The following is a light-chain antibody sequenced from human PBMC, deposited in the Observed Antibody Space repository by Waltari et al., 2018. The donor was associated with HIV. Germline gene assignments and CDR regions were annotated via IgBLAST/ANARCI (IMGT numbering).Light chain of an antibody. J-gene: IGLJ2*01. V-gene: IGLV2-8*01. Sequence: QSALTQPPSASGSPGQSGTLSCTGTSSDVGAYKFVSWYQQHPGKAPKLMIYEINQRPSGVPDRFSGSKSGNTASLTVSGLQAEDEAYYYCSSVSGSINFVVFGGGTKLTVL. CDR1: SSDVGAYKF. CDR2: EIN. CDR3: SSVSGSINFVV.